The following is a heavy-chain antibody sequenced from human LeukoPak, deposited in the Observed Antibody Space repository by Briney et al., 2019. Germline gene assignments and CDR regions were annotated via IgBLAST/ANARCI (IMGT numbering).Heavy chain of an antibody. J-gene: IGHJ4*02. D-gene: IGHD1-26*01. V-gene: IGHV3-23*01. CDR1: GFTVTEYA. CDR3: ARPSLDDMVGAIGADY. Sequence: GGSLRLSCAASGFTVTEYAMTWIRQSPGKGLEWVSSMSDIGPNTYYADSVKGRFTISRDNSKNTLYLQMTSVRVEDTAVYFCARPSLDDMVGAIGADYWGQGTLVAVSS. CDR2: MSDIGPNT.